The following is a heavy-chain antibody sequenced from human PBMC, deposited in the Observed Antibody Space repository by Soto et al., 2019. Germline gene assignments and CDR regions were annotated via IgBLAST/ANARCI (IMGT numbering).Heavy chain of an antibody. CDR2: VNAAANDI. J-gene: IGHJ3*02. Sequence: EVQLVESGGGLVQPGGSLRLSCAASGSTFSIFSMSWVRQAPGKGLEWISYVNAAANDIYYTDSVRGRFTISRDNAKNSLYLQMNSLRDDDTAVYYCVRDRMWEQWLGPHDAFEIWGQGTMVTVS. D-gene: IGHD6-19*01. CDR1: GSTFSIFS. V-gene: IGHV3-48*02. CDR3: VRDRMWEQWLGPHDAFEI.